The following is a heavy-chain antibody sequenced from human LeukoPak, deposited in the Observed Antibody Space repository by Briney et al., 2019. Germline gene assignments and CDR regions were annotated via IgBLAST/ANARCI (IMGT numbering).Heavy chain of an antibody. CDR2: IMPLFGTA. V-gene: IGHV1-69*05. Sequence: VASVKVSCKTSGGTFNNSAISWVRQAPGQGLEWLGGIMPLFGTAGYAQKFQGRVTITKDESTRTVYLELTSLTSDDTAVYYCARDITYFDLWSGYYTGENFDYWGQGTLVTVSS. D-gene: IGHD3-3*01. CDR3: ARDITYFDLWSGYYTGENFDY. J-gene: IGHJ4*02. CDR1: GGTFNNSA.